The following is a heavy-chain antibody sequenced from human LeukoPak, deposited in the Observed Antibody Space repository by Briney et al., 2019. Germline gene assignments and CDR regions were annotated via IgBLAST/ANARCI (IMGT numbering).Heavy chain of an antibody. J-gene: IGHJ4*02. Sequence: GGSLRLSCAASGFTFSNAWMSWVRQAPGKGLEWVGRIKSKTDGGTTDYAAPVKDRFTISRDDSKNTLYLQMNSLKTEDTAVYYCTTDYGGNPTFDYWGQGTLVTVSS. CDR3: TTDYGGNPTFDY. CDR2: IKSKTDGGTT. CDR1: GFTFSNAW. V-gene: IGHV3-15*01. D-gene: IGHD4-23*01.